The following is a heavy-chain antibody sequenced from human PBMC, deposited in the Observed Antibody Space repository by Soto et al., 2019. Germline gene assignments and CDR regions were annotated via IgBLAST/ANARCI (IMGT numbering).Heavy chain of an antibody. J-gene: IGHJ5*02. CDR3: ARARGRRWFDP. CDR1: GGSFSGYY. V-gene: IGHV4-34*01. Sequence: QVQLQQWGAGLLKPSETLSLTCAIYGGSFSGYYWSWIRQPPGKGLEWIGEINHSGSTNYNPSLKSRVTISVDPAKNQFSLKLSSVTAADTAVYYCARARGRRWFDPWGQGTLVTVSS. D-gene: IGHD3-10*01. CDR2: INHSGST.